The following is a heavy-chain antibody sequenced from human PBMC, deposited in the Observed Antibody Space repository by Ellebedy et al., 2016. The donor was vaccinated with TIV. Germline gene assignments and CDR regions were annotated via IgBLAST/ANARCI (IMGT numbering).Heavy chain of an antibody. V-gene: IGHV5-10-1*01. CDR3: AITSSEYFQH. Sequence: GGSLRLXCKGSGYSFTSYWISWVRQMPGKGLEWMGRIDPSDSYTNYSPSFQGHVTISADKSISTAYLQWSSLKASDTAMYYCAITSSEYFQHWGQGTLVTVSS. J-gene: IGHJ1*01. CDR2: IDPSDSYT. D-gene: IGHD3-16*01. CDR1: GYSFTSYW.